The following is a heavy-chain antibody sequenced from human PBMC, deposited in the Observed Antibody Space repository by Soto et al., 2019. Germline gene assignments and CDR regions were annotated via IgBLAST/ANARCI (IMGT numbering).Heavy chain of an antibody. CDR1: GFTFSSYA. CDR2: ISAGGSST. D-gene: IGHD3-10*01. J-gene: IGHJ4*02. Sequence: PGESLKISCAASGFTFSSYAMSWVRQAPGKGLEWVSGISAGGSSTYYPDSVKGRFTISRDNSKNTLYLQMDSLRVEDTAVYYCADGGEWAFNFDYRGQGTLVTVSS. CDR3: ADGGEWAFNFDY. V-gene: IGHV3-23*01.